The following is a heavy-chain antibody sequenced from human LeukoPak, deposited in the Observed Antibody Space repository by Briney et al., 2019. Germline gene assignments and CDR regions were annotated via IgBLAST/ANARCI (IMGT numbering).Heavy chain of an antibody. CDR1: GFTFSSYG. D-gene: IGHD3-22*01. Sequence: GGSLRLSCAASGFTFSSYGMHWVRQAPGKGLEWVSYISSSSSTIYYADSVKGRFTISRDNAKNSLYLQMNSLRDEDTAVYYCARDFGYYDSSGLFDYWGQGTLVTVSS. J-gene: IGHJ4*02. V-gene: IGHV3-48*02. CDR3: ARDFGYYDSSGLFDY. CDR2: ISSSSSTI.